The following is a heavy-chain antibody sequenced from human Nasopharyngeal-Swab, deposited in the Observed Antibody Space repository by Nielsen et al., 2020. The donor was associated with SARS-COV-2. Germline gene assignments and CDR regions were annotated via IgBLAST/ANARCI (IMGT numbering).Heavy chain of an antibody. Sequence: GESLKISCAASGFTFSSYGMHWVRQAPGKGLEWVAVIWYDGSNKYYADSVKGRFTISRDNTRNTLHLQMNSLTAEDTAMYFCTRENLGIFASGNWLDPWGQGTLVTVSS. CDR2: IWYDGSNK. CDR3: TRENLGIFASGNWLDP. V-gene: IGHV3-33*01. J-gene: IGHJ5*02. CDR1: GFTFSSYG. D-gene: IGHD3-16*01.